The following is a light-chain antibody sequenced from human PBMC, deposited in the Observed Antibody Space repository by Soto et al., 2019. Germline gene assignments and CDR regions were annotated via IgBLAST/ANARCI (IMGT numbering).Light chain of an antibody. Sequence: EIVLTQSPGTLSLSPGERATLSCRASQSVSNNYLAWYQQKPGQAPRLLIYGASSRATGIPDRFSGSGSGTDFTLTISRLEPEDFAVYYCQQYGSSPGTFGRGTKVDIK. CDR2: GAS. J-gene: IGKJ1*01. CDR1: QSVSNNY. V-gene: IGKV3-20*01. CDR3: QQYGSSPGT.